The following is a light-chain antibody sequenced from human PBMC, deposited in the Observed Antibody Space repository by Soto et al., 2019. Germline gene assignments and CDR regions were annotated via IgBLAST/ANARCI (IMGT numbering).Light chain of an antibody. J-gene: IGKJ5*01. CDR1: QSVTIY. CDR2: DVS. CDR3: QQRSNWPPT. V-gene: IGKV3-11*01. Sequence: EVVLTQSPATLSLSPWEGATLSCRASQSVTIYLAWYQKKSVQPPRLLIYDVSKRATGIPARFSGSGSGTDFNLNIASLEPEDSAFYFCQQRSNWPPTFGQGTRLEIK.